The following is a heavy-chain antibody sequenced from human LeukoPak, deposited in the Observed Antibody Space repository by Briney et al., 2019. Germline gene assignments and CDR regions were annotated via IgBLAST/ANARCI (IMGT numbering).Heavy chain of an antibody. CDR3: ARHPGSGWNFDY. CDR1: GFTFSGYG. D-gene: IGHD6-19*01. CDR2: ISYDGSNK. V-gene: IGHV3-30*03. Sequence: GGSLRLSCAASGFTFSGYGMHWVRQTPGKGLEWVAVISYDGSNKYYADSVKGRFTISRDNSKNTMYLQMNSLRAEDTAVYYCARHPGSGWNFDYWGQGTLVTVSS. J-gene: IGHJ4*02.